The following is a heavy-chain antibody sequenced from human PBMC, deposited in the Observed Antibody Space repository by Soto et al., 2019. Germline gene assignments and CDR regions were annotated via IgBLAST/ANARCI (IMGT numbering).Heavy chain of an antibody. CDR2: ISGSGGST. D-gene: IGHD5-18*01. CDR3: AKDTDTAMVPYYYYGMDV. Sequence: GSLRLSCAASRFTFSSHAMSWVRQAPGKGLEWVSAISGSGGSTYYADSVKGRFTISRDNSKNTLYLQMNSLRAEDTAVYYCAKDTDTAMVPYYYYGMDVWGQGTTVTVSS. J-gene: IGHJ6*02. V-gene: IGHV3-23*01. CDR1: RFTFSSHA.